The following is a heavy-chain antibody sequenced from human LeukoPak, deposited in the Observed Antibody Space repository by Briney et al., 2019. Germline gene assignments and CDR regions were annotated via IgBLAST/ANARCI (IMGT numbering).Heavy chain of an antibody. D-gene: IGHD2-2*01. CDR3: ASWGAYCSSTSCPNWFDP. Sequence: RPGGSLRLSCATSGFTFSSYSMNWVRQAPGKGLEWVSGINWNGGSTGYADSVKGRFTISRDNAKNSLYLQMNSLRAEDTALYYCASWGAYCSSTSCPNWFDPWGQGTLVTVSS. J-gene: IGHJ5*02. CDR1: GFTFSSYS. V-gene: IGHV3-20*04. CDR2: INWNGGST.